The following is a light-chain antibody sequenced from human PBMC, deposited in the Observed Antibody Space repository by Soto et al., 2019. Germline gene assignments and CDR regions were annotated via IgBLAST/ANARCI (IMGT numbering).Light chain of an antibody. CDR1: SSDVGGHNY. Sequence: QSALTQPGSVSGSPGQSITISCTGTSSDVGGHNYVSWYQQYPGKAPKLMIYAVNNRPSGVSDRFSGSKSGNTASLTISGLRAEDEADYYCSSYATITTLVVFGGGTKLTVL. CDR2: AVN. J-gene: IGLJ3*02. CDR3: SSYATITTLVV. V-gene: IGLV2-14*01.